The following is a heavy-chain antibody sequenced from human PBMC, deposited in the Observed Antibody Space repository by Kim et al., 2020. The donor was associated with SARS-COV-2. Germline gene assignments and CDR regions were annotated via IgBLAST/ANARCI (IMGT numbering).Heavy chain of an antibody. D-gene: IGHD1-26*01. CDR2: ISGHGIDT. CDR1: GFSVSNTA. CDR3: AKDVWEYSGGDA. J-gene: IGHJ6*01. Sequence: GGSLRLSCSVSGFSVSNTAMNWVRQAPGKGLEWVSAISGHGIDTYYGDSVKGRLTISRDNSKNTVYLQMNSLRAEDTAVYYCAKDVWEYSGGDAWGPETRVTVSS. V-gene: IGHV3-23*01.